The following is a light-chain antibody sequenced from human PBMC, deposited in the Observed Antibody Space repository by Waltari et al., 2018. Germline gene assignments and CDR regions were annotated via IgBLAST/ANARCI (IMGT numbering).Light chain of an antibody. V-gene: IGKV3-20*01. CDR1: QGVSSF. J-gene: IGKJ1*01. CDR3: QKHERLPAT. Sequence: VLTQSHGALSLSPGERATLACRASQGVSSFLAWYQQKPGQAPRLLIYHASSRATGIPDRFSGSGSGTDFSLTISRLEPEDVAVYYCQKHERLPATFGQGTKVEI. CDR2: HAS.